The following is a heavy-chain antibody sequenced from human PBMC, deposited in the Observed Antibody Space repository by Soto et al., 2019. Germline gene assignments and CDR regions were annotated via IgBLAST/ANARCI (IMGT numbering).Heavy chain of an antibody. D-gene: IGHD3-16*01. CDR1: GGTFSSYA. Sequence: GPSVKVSCKASGGTFSSYAISWVRQAPGQGLEWMGGIIPIFGTANYAQKFQGRVTITADESTSTAYMELSSLRSEDTAVYYCARDRRAQGDTYYYYGMDVWGQGTTVTVSS. CDR3: ARDRRAQGDTYYYYGMDV. V-gene: IGHV1-69*13. CDR2: IIPIFGTA. J-gene: IGHJ6*02.